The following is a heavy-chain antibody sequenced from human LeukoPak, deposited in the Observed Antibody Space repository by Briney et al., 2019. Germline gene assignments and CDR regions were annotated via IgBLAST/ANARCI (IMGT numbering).Heavy chain of an antibody. J-gene: IGHJ4*02. V-gene: IGHV3-23*01. Sequence: GGSLRLSCAASGFTFSSYGMSWVRRAPGKGPEWVSGISGSGGDTYYADSVKGRFTISRDNSQNTLYLQMNTLRAEDTAVYYCAKVVSGYHFDYWGQGTLVTVSS. CDR2: ISGSGGDT. CDR3: AKVVSGYHFDY. D-gene: IGHD5-12*01. CDR1: GFTFSSYG.